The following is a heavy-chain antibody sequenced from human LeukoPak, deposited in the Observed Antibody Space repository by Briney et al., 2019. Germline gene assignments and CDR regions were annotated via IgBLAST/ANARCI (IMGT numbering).Heavy chain of an antibody. CDR1: GGSISSYY. J-gene: IGHJ4*02. V-gene: IGHV4-59*01. CDR2: IYYSGST. CDR3: ARAYGDFLQSFFDY. D-gene: IGHD4-17*01. Sequence: KASETLSLTCTVSGGSISSYYWSWIRQAPGKGLEWIGYIYYSGSTNYNPSLKSRVTISVDTSKNQFSLKLSSVTAADTAVYYCARAYGDFLQSFFDYWGQGTLVTVSS.